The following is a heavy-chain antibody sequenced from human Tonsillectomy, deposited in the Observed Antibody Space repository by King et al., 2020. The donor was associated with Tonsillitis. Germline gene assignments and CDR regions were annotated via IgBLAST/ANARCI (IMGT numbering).Heavy chain of an antibody. V-gene: IGHV3-30*04. J-gene: IGHJ3*02. D-gene: IGHD3-22*01. CDR2: ISFDGRNK. CDR3: ARDMLHYDSSGYLTYDAFDI. Sequence: VQLVESGGGVVQPGRSLRLSCAASGFTFSNYAMHWVRQAPGKWLEWVAVISFDGRNKYNADSVKGRFTISRDNAKNTLYLQMNSLRAEDTAVYYCARDMLHYDSSGYLTYDAFDIWGQGTMVTVSS. CDR1: GFTFSNYA.